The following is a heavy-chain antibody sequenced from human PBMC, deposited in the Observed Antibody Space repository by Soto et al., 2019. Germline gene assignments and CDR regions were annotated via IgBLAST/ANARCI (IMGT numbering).Heavy chain of an antibody. Sequence: GESLKISCKGSGYSFTSYWISWVRQMPGKGLEWMARIDPSDSYTNYSPSFQGHVTISADKSISTAYLQWSSLKASDTAMYYCERRDSSSRYNWFDPWGQGTLVTVSS. CDR1: GYSFTSYW. D-gene: IGHD6-13*01. V-gene: IGHV5-10-1*01. CDR2: IDPSDSYT. J-gene: IGHJ5*02. CDR3: ERRDSSSRYNWFDP.